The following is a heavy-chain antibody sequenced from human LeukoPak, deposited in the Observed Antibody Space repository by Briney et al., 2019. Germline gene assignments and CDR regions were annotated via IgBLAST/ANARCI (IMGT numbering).Heavy chain of an antibody. CDR2: ISAYNGNT. D-gene: IGHD1-14*01. J-gene: IGHJ4*02. Sequence: VASVKVSCKASGYTFTNYGLSWVRQAPGQGLEWMGWISAYNGNTNYAQRLQGRVTMTKDTSTSTAYRELRSLRSDDTAVYYCAREMGGVATTGRKPPEPLDYWGQGTLVSV. CDR1: GYTFTNYG. CDR3: AREMGGVATTGRKPPEPLDY. V-gene: IGHV1-18*01.